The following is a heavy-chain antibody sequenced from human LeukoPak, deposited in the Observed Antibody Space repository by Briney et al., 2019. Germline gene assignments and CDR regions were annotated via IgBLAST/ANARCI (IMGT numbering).Heavy chain of an antibody. CDR1: GFTFTSYA. CDR2: IGGSGGST. Sequence: GGSLRLSCAASGFTFTSYAMTWVRQAPGKGLEWVSVIGGSGGSTYDADSVRGRFTISRDNSKNTLYLEMSSLRADDTAVYFCARDRYGDYSSDYWGQGTLVTVSS. J-gene: IGHJ4*02. CDR3: ARDRYGDYSSDY. D-gene: IGHD4-17*01. V-gene: IGHV3-23*01.